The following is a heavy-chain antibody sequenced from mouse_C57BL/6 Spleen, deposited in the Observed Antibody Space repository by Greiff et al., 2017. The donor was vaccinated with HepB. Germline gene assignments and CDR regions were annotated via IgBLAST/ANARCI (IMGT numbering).Heavy chain of an antibody. V-gene: IGHV1-80*01. D-gene: IGHD1-1*01. J-gene: IGHJ1*03. Sequence: VQLQQSGAELVKPGASVKISCKASGYAFSSYWMNWVKQRPGKGLEWIGQIYPGDGDTNYNGTFKGKATLTADKSSSTAYMQLSSLTSEDSAVYSVARHITTVVAARYFDVWGTGTTVTVSS. CDR1: GYAFSSYW. CDR3: ARHITTVVAARYFDV. CDR2: IYPGDGDT.